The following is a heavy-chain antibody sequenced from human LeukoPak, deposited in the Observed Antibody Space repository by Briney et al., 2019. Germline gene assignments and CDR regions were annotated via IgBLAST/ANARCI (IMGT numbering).Heavy chain of an antibody. Sequence: PEGSLRLSCAASAFSLNAYNMNWVRQAPGKGLEWVSSISYTGTYIYYADSVKGRFTISRDNAQNSLYLQMNSLRAEDTAIYYCVRDRGTYRPIDYWGQGTLVTVSS. D-gene: IGHD1-26*01. CDR2: ISYTGTYI. J-gene: IGHJ4*02. CDR1: AFSLNAYN. V-gene: IGHV3-21*04. CDR3: VRDRGTYRPIDY.